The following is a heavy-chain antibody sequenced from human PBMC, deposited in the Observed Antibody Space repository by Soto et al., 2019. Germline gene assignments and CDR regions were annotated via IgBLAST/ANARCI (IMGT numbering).Heavy chain of an antibody. CDR1: GHTFTSYT. Sequence: ASVKVSCKASGHTFTSYTMHWVRQAPGQRLEWMGWINAGNGNTKYSQKFQGRVTITRDTSASAAYMELSSLRSDDTAVYYCARGDYQLLYYFDYWGQGTLVTVS. D-gene: IGHD2-2*01. CDR2: INAGNGNT. CDR3: ARGDYQLLYYFDY. J-gene: IGHJ4*02. V-gene: IGHV1-3*01.